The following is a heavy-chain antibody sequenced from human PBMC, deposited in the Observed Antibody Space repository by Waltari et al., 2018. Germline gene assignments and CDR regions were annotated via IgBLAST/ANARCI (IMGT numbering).Heavy chain of an antibody. CDR1: GGTFSSYA. D-gene: IGHD5-12*01. CDR2: IIPSFGTA. J-gene: IGHJ4*02. CDR3: ARGEMATTPMPGSRAGAGDY. V-gene: IGHV1-69*08. Sequence: QVQLVQSGAEVKKPGSSVKVSCKASGGTFSSYAISWVRQAPGQGLEWMGRIIPSFGTANYAQKFQGRVTITADKSTSTAYMELSSLRSEDTAVYYCARGEMATTPMPGSRAGAGDYWGQGTLVTVSS.